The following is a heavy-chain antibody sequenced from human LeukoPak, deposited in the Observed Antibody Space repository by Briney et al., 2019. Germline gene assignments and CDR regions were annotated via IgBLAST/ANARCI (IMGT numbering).Heavy chain of an antibody. V-gene: IGHV3-30*02. CDR3: AIEISRLVIHAFDL. D-gene: IGHD3-9*01. CDR2: IQTDGSTK. CDR1: GFTFSRYG. J-gene: IGHJ3*01. Sequence: PGGSLRLSCVSSGFTFSRYGIHWVRQDPGKGLEWVSFIQTDGSTKYYSDSVKGRFTISRDNPKNTVSLQMNSLSTEDTAVYYCAIEISRLVIHAFDLWGQGTMVTVPS.